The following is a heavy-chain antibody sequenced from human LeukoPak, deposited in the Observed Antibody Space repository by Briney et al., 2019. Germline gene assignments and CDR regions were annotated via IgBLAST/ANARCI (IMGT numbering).Heavy chain of an antibody. CDR2: ISYDGSNK. CDR3: ARDQADYDFWSGFRASAFDI. J-gene: IGHJ3*02. Sequence: GGSLRLSCAASGFTFSSYAMHWVRQAPGKGLEWVAVISYDGSNKYYADSVKGRFTISRDNSKNTLYLQMNSLRAEDTAVYYCARDQADYDFWSGFRASAFDIWGQGTMVTVSS. D-gene: IGHD3-3*01. V-gene: IGHV3-30-3*01. CDR1: GFTFSSYA.